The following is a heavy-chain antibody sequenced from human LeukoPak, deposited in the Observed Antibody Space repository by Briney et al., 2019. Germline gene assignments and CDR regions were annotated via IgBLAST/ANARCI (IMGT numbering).Heavy chain of an antibody. V-gene: IGHV3-23*01. J-gene: IGHJ4*02. CDR1: GFTFSSYA. D-gene: IGHD4-23*01. CDR2: SSDTT. CDR3: ARSRGPGNHFFDY. Sequence: PGGSLRLSCAASGFTFSSYAMSWVRQAPRKGLEWVSTSSDTTYYTDSVRGRFTISRDTSKNTLYPQMNSLGAADTAVYYCARSRGPGNHFFDYWGQGALVTVSS.